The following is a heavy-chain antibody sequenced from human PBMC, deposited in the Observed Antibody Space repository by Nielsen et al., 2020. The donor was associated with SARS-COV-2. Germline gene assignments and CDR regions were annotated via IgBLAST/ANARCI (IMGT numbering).Heavy chain of an antibody. CDR1: GFTFSSYG. V-gene: IGHV3-33*06. J-gene: IGHJ4*02. Sequence: GESLKISCAASGFTFSSYGMHWVRQAPGKGLEWVAVIWYDGSNKYYADSVKGRFTISRDNSKNTLYLQMNSLRAEDTAVYYCAKGTVVTQDYWGQGTLVTVSS. D-gene: IGHD4-23*01. CDR3: AKGTVVTQDY. CDR2: IWYDGSNK.